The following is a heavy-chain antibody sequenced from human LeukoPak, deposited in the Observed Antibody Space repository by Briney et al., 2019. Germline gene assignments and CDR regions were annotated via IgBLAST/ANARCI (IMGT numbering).Heavy chain of an antibody. Sequence: GGSLRLSCAASGFTFSSYSMNWVRQAPGKGLEWVSSISSSSSYIYYADSVKGRFTISRDNAKNSLYLQMNSLRVEDTAVYYCAKDRPNYHESNGHYYRLNGDSWGQGTLVTVSS. CDR1: GFTFSSYS. CDR3: AKDRPNYHESNGHYYRLNGDS. D-gene: IGHD3-22*01. V-gene: IGHV3-21*04. CDR2: ISSSSSYI. J-gene: IGHJ5*01.